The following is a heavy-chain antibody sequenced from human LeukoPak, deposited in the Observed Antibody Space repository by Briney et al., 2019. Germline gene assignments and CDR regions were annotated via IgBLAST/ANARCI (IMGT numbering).Heavy chain of an antibody. CDR1: SGSMNNYY. J-gene: IGHJ4*02. Sequence: SETLSLTCTVSSGSMNNYYWNWIRQPAGKGLEWIGHIYSSGSTNYNPSLKSRVTISIDTSKNQSFLKLSSVTAADTAVYYCARRTDYWGPGTLVTVSS. D-gene: IGHD1-14*01. CDR3: ARRTDY. CDR2: IYSSGST. V-gene: IGHV4-4*07.